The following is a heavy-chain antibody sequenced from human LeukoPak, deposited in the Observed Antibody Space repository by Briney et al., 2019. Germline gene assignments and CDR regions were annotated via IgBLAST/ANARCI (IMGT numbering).Heavy chain of an antibody. CDR1: GGSISSSSYY. Sequence: SETLSLTCTVPGGSISSSSYYWGWIRQPPGKGLEWIGSIYYSGSTYYNPSLKSRVTISVDTSKNQFSLKLSSVTAADTAVYYCARLESSGWYPIIDYWGQGTLVTVSS. D-gene: IGHD6-19*01. J-gene: IGHJ4*02. CDR3: ARLESSGWYPIIDY. CDR2: IYYSGST. V-gene: IGHV4-39*07.